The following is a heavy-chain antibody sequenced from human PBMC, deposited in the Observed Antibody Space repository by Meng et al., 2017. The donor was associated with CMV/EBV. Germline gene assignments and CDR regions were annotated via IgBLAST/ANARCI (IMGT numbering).Heavy chain of an antibody. Sequence: CKGSDSFTNYWISWVRQMPGKGLEWMGRIDPSDSYTNYSPSFQGHVTISADKSIRTAYLQWSSLKASDTAMYYCARHCSGGSCYFSPWGQGTLVTVSS. D-gene: IGHD2-15*01. V-gene: IGHV5-10-1*01. CDR2: IDPSDSYT. CDR1: DSFTNYW. J-gene: IGHJ5*02. CDR3: ARHCSGGSCYFSP.